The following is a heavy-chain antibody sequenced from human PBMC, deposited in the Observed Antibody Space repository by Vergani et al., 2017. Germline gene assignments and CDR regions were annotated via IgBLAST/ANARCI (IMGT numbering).Heavy chain of an antibody. V-gene: IGHV4-61*01. D-gene: IGHD6-19*01. CDR3: ARDQRVSSSGLNY. Sequence: QVQLQESGPGLVKPSQTLSLTCTVSGGSISSGSYYWSWIRQPPGKGLEWIGYIYYSGSTNYNPSLKSRVTISVDTSKNQFSLKLSSVTAADTAVYYCARDQRVSSSGLNYWGQGTLVTVSS. CDR2: IYYSGST. J-gene: IGHJ4*02. CDR1: GGSISSGSYY.